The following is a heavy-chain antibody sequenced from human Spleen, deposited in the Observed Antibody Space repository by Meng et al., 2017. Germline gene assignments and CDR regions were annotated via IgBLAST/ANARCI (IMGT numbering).Heavy chain of an antibody. CDR1: GGSISSSSYY. CDR3: ARGRRVIRPYYFDN. Sequence: SETLSLTCTVSGGSISSSSYYWGWIRQPPGKGLEWIGSIYYSGSTYYNPSLKSRVTISVDTSKNQFSLKLVSVTAADTAVYYCARGRRVIRPYYFDNWGQGTLVTVSS. CDR2: IYYSGST. V-gene: IGHV4-39*07. D-gene: IGHD3-10*01. J-gene: IGHJ4*02.